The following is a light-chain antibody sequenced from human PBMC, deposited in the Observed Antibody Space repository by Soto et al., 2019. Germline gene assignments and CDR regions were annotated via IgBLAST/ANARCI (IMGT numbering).Light chain of an antibody. Sequence: QSALTQPASVSGSPGQSITISCSGTSSDVGSYNFVSWYQQHPGKAPKLMIYGVSKRPSEISNRFSGSKSGNTASLTISGLQAEDEADYYCCSYAGSSTWVFGGGTKLTVL. CDR2: GVS. J-gene: IGLJ3*02. CDR3: CSYAGSSTWV. V-gene: IGLV2-23*02. CDR1: SSDVGSYNF.